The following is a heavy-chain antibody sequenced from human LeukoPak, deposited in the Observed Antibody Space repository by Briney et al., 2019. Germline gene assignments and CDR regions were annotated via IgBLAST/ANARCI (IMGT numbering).Heavy chain of an antibody. J-gene: IGHJ5*01. D-gene: IGHD7-27*01. Sequence: GASVKVSCKASGYTFTDHYIHWVRHAPGKGLEWMGCTNPKTGATNPAQKFQGRVTMTRDTSMHTAYLELSGLRSDDTALYYCARAKERRTLLGNWFDSWGQGTLVTVSS. V-gene: IGHV1-2*02. CDR1: GYTFTDHY. CDR2: TNPKTGAT. CDR3: ARAKERRTLLGNWFDS.